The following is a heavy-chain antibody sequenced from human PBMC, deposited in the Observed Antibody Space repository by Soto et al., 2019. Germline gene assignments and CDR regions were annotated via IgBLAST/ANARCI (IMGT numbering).Heavy chain of an antibody. V-gene: IGHV3-33*01. Sequence: QVQLVESGGGVVQPGRSLRLSCAASGFTFSSYGMHWVRQAPGKGLEWVAVIWYDGSNKYYADSVKGRFTISRDNSKNLLYPLMNSLRAEATAVYYCGREGCNLHFDYWGQGPLVTVSS. D-gene: IGHD2-15*01. CDR2: IWYDGSNK. J-gene: IGHJ4*02. CDR3: GREGCNLHFDY. CDR1: GFTFSSYG.